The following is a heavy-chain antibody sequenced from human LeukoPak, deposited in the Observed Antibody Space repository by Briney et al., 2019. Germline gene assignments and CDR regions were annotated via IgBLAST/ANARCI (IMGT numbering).Heavy chain of an antibody. CDR3: ARRGTNWGRFDY. J-gene: IGHJ4*02. CDR1: GGSISNYF. CDR2: IYTSGTT. D-gene: IGHD7-27*01. V-gene: IGHV4-4*07. Sequence: PSETLSLTCTVSGGSISNYFWSWIRQPAGKGLEWIGRIYTSGTTNYNPSLKSRVTMSVDTSKNQLSLKLSSVTAADTAVYYCARRGTNWGRFDYWGQGSLVTVSS.